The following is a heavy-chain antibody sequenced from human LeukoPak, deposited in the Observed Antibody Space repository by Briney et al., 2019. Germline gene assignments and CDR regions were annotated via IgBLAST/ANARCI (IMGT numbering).Heavy chain of an antibody. V-gene: IGHV3-74*01. J-gene: IGHJ4*02. CDR2: ISDDGSIT. D-gene: IGHD5/OR15-5a*01. Sequence: PGGSLRLSCAASGFTFSRDWMHWVRHAPGKGLGWVSLISDDGSITKYADSVQGRFTIPRDNAKSTVFLQMNSLRAEDTAVYFCVRRYYEYNVYDRPFGFWGQGILVTVSS. CDR1: GFTFSRDW. CDR3: VRRYYEYNVYDRPFGF.